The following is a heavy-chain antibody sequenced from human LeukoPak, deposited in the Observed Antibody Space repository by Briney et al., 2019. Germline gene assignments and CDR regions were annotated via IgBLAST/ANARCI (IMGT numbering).Heavy chain of an antibody. J-gene: IGHJ3*02. D-gene: IGHD2-15*01. CDR1: GFTFSSYG. CDR2: ISYDGSNK. Sequence: PGRPLRLSCAASGFTFSSYGMHWVRQAPGKGLEWVAVISYDGSNKYYADSVKGRFTISRDNSKNTLYLQMNSLRAEDTAVYYCAKNGYCSGGSCYYGRWAFDIWGQRTMVTVSS. CDR3: AKNGYCSGGSCYYGRWAFDI. V-gene: IGHV3-30*18.